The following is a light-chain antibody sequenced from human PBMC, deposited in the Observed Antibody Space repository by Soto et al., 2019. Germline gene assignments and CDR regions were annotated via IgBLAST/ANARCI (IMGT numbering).Light chain of an antibody. CDR2: DAS. J-gene: IGKJ3*01. V-gene: IGKV1-39*02. CDR1: QSIARF. CDR3: QQYNNWPFT. Sequence: DSQMTQSPSYLSASVGDRVTITCRASQSIARFLTWYQQKPGKAPKLLVSDASTLQSGVPSRFSGSGSGTEFTLTISSLQSEDFAVYYCQQYNNWPFTFGPGTKVDIK.